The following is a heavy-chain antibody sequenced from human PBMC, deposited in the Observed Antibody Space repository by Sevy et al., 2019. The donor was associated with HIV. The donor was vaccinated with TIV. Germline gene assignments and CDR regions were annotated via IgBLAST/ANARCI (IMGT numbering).Heavy chain of an antibody. D-gene: IGHD2-15*01. CDR3: AKVLGFRIAGCLY. V-gene: IGHV3-23*01. CDR2: ISGSGGST. Sequence: GGSLRLSCAASGFTFSSYAMSWVRQAPGKGLEWVSAISGSGGSTYYADYVKGRFTISRDNSKNTMYLQMNSLRAEDTAVYYCAKVLGFRIAGCLYWGQGTLVTVSS. J-gene: IGHJ4*02. CDR1: GFTFSSYA.